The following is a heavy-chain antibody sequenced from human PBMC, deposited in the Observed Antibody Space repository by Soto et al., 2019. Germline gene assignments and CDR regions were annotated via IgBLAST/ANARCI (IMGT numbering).Heavy chain of an antibody. CDR2: ISSSGRAI. Sequence: QLQLLESGGDLVKPGGSLRLSCAASGFTVSGNDLSWIRQAPGKGLEWVSSISSSGRAIYYADSVKGRFTISRDNAKDSLYLQMSSLRAEDTALYYCASHHTSRWLYFDSWGQGTLVTVSS. D-gene: IGHD6-19*01. CDR1: GFTVSGND. J-gene: IGHJ4*02. CDR3: ASHHTSRWLYFDS. V-gene: IGHV3-11*01.